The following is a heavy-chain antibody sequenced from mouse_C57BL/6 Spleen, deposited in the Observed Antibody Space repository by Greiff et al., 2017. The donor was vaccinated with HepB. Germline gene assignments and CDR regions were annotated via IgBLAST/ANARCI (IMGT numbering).Heavy chain of an antibody. V-gene: IGHV1-26*01. Sequence: EVQLQQSGPELVKPGASVKISCKASGYTFTDYYMNWVKQSHGKSLEWIGDINPNNGGTSYNQKFKGKATLTVDKSSSTAYMELRSLTSEDSAVYYCARLRDDYDPSYYAMDYWGQGTSVTVSS. CDR1: GYTFTDYY. J-gene: IGHJ4*01. CDR3: ARLRDDYDPSYYAMDY. D-gene: IGHD2-4*01. CDR2: INPNNGGT.